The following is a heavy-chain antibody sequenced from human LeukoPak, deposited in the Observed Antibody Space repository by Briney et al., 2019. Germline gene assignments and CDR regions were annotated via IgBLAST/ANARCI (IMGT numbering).Heavy chain of an antibody. CDR3: AKDGLVSWGWTFDY. D-gene: IGHD7-27*01. V-gene: IGHV3-7*01. CDR2: IKQDGSEK. CDR1: GFTFSSYW. J-gene: IGHJ4*02. Sequence: GGSLRLSCAAPGFTFSSYWMSWVRQAPGKGLEWVANIKQDGSEKYYVDSVKGRFTISRDNAKNSLYLQMNSLRAEDTAVYYCAKDGLVSWGWTFDYWGQGTLVTVSS.